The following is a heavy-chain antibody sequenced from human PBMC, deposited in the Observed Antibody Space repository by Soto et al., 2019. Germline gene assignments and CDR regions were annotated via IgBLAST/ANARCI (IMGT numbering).Heavy chain of an antibody. Sequence: SETLSLTCTVSGGSISNYYWSWIRQPPGKGLEWIALVYYSGATDYNPSLESRVTISVDTSKNQFSLKVTSVTAADTAVYYCARSRVLSGSPKDFDYWGQGTLVTVSS. CDR2: VYYSGAT. CDR3: ARSRVLSGSPKDFDY. D-gene: IGHD1-26*01. CDR1: GGSISNYY. V-gene: IGHV4-59*01. J-gene: IGHJ4*02.